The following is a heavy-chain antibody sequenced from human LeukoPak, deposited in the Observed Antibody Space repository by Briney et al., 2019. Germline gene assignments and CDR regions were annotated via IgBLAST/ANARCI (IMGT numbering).Heavy chain of an antibody. J-gene: IGHJ3*02. CDR1: GGSISSYY. V-gene: IGHV4-59*01. CDR2: VYFSGST. Sequence: SETLSLTCTVSGGSISSYYWSWIRQPPGKGLEWVGYVYFSGSTNYNPSLKSRVTISVDTSKNQFSLKLSSVNAADTAVYYCARDLRDCSSTSCYMDHDAFDIWGQGTMVTVSS. D-gene: IGHD2-2*02. CDR3: ARDLRDCSSTSCYMDHDAFDI.